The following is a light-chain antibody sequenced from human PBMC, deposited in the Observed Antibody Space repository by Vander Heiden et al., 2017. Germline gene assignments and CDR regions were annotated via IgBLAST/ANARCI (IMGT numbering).Light chain of an antibody. CDR1: QSVSSN. CDR3: QQYNNWPPYT. CDR2: GAS. Sequence: EIVMTQPPATLSVSPGERATLSCRASQSVSSNLAWYQQKPGQAPRLLIYGASTRDTGIPARFSGSGYGTEFTLTISSLQSEDFAVYYCQQYNNWPPYTFGHGTKVDIK. J-gene: IGKJ3*01. V-gene: IGKV3-15*01.